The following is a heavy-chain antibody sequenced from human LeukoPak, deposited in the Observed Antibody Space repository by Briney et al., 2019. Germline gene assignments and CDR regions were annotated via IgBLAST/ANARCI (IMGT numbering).Heavy chain of an antibody. V-gene: IGHV4-39*01. CDR2: IYYSGST. Sequence: PSETLSLTCTVSGGSISSSSYYWGWIRQPPGKGLEWIGSIYYSGSTYYNPSLKSRVTISVDTSKNQFSLKLSSVTAADTAVYYCASESVWWGGYRYLAQFDYWGQGTLVTVSS. D-gene: IGHD3-16*02. CDR1: GGSISSSSYY. J-gene: IGHJ4*02. CDR3: ASESVWWGGYRYLAQFDY.